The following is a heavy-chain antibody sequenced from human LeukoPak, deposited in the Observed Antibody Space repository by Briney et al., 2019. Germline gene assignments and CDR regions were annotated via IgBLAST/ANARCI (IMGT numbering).Heavy chain of an antibody. Sequence: GGSLSLSSAASGFTFSTYAMSWVRQAPGKGPEWVSGISGSGGSTYYADSVKGRFTISRDNSQNTLYLQMNSLRGEDTAVYYCAKIPLGSQGVDFDYWGQGTLVTVSS. CDR2: ISGSGGST. V-gene: IGHV3-23*01. CDR3: AKIPLGSQGVDFDY. D-gene: IGHD3-10*01. J-gene: IGHJ4*02. CDR1: GFTFSTYA.